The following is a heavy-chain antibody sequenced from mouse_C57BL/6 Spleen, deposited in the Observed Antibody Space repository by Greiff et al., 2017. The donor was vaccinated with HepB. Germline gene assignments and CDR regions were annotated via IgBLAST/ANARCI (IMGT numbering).Heavy chain of an antibody. CDR1: GYTFTSYT. V-gene: IGHV1-4*01. CDR2: INPSSGYT. Sequence: QVQLQQSGAELARPGASVKMSCKASGYTFTSYTMYWVKQRPGQGLEWIGYINPSSGYTKYNQKFKDKATLTADKSSSTAYMQLSSLTSEDSAVYYCARSGYSNSYYAMDYWGQGTSVTVSS. CDR3: ARSGYSNSYYAMDY. J-gene: IGHJ4*01. D-gene: IGHD2-5*01.